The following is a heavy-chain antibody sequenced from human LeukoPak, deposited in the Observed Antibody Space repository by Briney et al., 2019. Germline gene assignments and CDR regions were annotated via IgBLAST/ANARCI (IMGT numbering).Heavy chain of an antibody. V-gene: IGHV4-4*09. CDR1: GVSMSAYQ. D-gene: IGHD2-2*02. CDR3: ASSPPVVPAAIRPGYYYYYMDV. J-gene: IGHJ6*03. CDR2: INTKGET. Sequence: SETLSLTCTVSGVSMSAYQWSWVRQSPERGLEWIGCINTKGETSYSPSLKSRVTMSVDTSKNQFSLKLSSVTAADTAVYYCASSPPVVPAAIRPGYYYYYMDVWGKGTTVTVSS.